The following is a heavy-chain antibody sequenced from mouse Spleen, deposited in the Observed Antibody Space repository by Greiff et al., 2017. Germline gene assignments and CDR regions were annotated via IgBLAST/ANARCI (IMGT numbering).Heavy chain of an antibody. J-gene: IGHJ4*01. CDR2: IYPGDGDT. D-gene: IGHD2-2*01. V-gene: IGHV1-80*01. CDR1: GYAFSSYW. Sequence: VQLQQSGAELVKPGASVKISCKASGYAFSSYWMNWVKQRPGKGLEWIGQIYPGDGDTNYNGKFKGKATLTADKSSSTAYMQLSSLTSEDSAVYFCAIEDYYGYGYYAMDYWGQGTSVTVSS. CDR3: AIEDYYGYGYYAMDY.